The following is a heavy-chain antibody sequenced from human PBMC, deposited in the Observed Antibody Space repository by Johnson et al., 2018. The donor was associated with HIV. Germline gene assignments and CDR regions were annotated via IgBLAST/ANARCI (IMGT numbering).Heavy chain of an antibody. V-gene: IGHV3-66*02. Sequence: VLLVESGGGLVQPGGSLRLSCVASGFTFSSNYMSWVRQAPGKGLEWVSVIYSGGSTYYADSVKGRFTISRDNSKNTLYLQMNSLRAEDTAVYYCARDRGYWDAFDIWGQGTMVTVSS. D-gene: IGHD3-22*01. CDR3: ARDRGYWDAFDI. CDR2: IYSGGST. CDR1: GFTFSSNY. J-gene: IGHJ3*02.